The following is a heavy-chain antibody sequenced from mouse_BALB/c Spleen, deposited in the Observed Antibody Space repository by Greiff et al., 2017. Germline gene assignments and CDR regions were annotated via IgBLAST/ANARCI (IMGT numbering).Heavy chain of an antibody. D-gene: IGHD1-1*01. J-gene: IGHJ2*01. CDR2: IRLKSNNYAT. CDR1: GFTFSNYW. CDR3: TRSGYYGSFYF. Sequence: EVKVEESGGGLVQPGGSMKLSCVASGFTFSNYWMNWVRQSPEKGLEWVAEIRLKSNNYATHYAESVKGRFTISRDDSKSSVYLQMNNLRAEDTGIYYCTRSGYYGSFYFWGQGTTLTVSS. V-gene: IGHV6-6*02.